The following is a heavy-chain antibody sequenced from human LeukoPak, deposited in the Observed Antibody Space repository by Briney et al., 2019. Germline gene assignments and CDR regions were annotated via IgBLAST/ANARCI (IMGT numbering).Heavy chain of an antibody. V-gene: IGHV3-66*02. D-gene: IGHD3-22*01. CDR1: GFTVSNHY. Sequence: AGGSLRLSCAASGFTVSNHYMSWVRQAPGKGLEWVSVIYSGGSTYYADSVKGRFTISRDNSKNTLYLQMNSLRAEDTAVYYCARDRYYYDSSGYDPWGQGTLVTVSS. CDR3: ARDRYYYDSSGYDP. CDR2: IYSGGST. J-gene: IGHJ5*02.